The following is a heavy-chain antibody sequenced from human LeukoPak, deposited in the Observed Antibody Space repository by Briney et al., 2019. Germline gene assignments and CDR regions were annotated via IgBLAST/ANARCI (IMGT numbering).Heavy chain of an antibody. V-gene: IGHV4-30-4*07. CDR2: IYYSGST. Sequence: PSETLSLTCAVSGGSISSGGYSWSWIRQPPGKGLEWIGYIYYSGSTYYNPSLKSRVTISVDTSKNQFSLKLSSVTAADTAVYYCARGQVDYDSSGYDRGTYFDYWGQGTLVTVSS. CDR1: GGSISSGGYS. J-gene: IGHJ4*02. D-gene: IGHD3-22*01. CDR3: ARGQVDYDSSGYDRGTYFDY.